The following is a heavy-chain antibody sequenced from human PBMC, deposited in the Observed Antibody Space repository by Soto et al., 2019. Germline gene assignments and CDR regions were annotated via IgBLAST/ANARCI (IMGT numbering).Heavy chain of an antibody. V-gene: IGHV3-48*02. D-gene: IGHD5-12*01. Sequence: PGGSLRLSCAASGLTFSSYSMNWVRQAPGKGLEWVSYISSSSSTIYYADSVKGRFTISRDNAKNSLYLQMNSLRDEDTAVYYCGIDSDMVATFTGLVVFDLWAQGTLV. CDR2: ISSSSSTI. J-gene: IGHJ3*01. CDR3: GIDSDMVATFTGLVVFDL. CDR1: GLTFSSYS.